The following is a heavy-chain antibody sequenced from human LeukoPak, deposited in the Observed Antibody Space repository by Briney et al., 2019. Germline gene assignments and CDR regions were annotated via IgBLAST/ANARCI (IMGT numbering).Heavy chain of an antibody. CDR1: GYTFTGYY. Sequence: ASVKVSCKASGYTFTGYYMHWVRQAPGQGLEWMGWINPNSGGTNYAQKFQGRVTMTRDTSTSTVYMELSSLRSEDTAVYYCARGGYYYDSSGYYEVGGDWGQGTLVTVSS. D-gene: IGHD3-22*01. CDR2: INPNSGGT. J-gene: IGHJ4*02. CDR3: ARGGYYYDSSGYYEVGGD. V-gene: IGHV1-2*02.